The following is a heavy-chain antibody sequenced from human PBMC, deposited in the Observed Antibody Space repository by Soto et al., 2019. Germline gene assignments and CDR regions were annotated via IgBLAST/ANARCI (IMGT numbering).Heavy chain of an antibody. CDR2: ITDTSSRI. D-gene: IGHD2-21*01. V-gene: IGHV3-23*02. J-gene: IGHJ2*01. CDR1: GFTFRDSA. CDR3: AKDLKLPGV. Sequence: LLESGGGLVRPGGALRLSCVASGFTFRDSAMTWVRQAPGKGLEWVSGITDTSSRIYYGDAVKGRFIISRDNSKDTVFLQMNNLRVEDTAMYYCAKDLKLPGVWGRGTLVTVSA.